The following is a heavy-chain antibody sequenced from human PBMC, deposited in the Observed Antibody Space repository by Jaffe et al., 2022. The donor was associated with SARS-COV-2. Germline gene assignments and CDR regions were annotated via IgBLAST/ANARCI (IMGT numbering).Heavy chain of an antibody. CDR3: TTKIDDSGQTY. CDR2: NRNKAKSYTT. V-gene: IGHV3-72*01. J-gene: IGHJ4*02. Sequence: EVQLVESGGGLVQPGGSLRLSCAASGFTFSDHYMEWVRQAPGKGLEWVGRNRNKAKSYTTEYAASVKGRFTISRGVSENSLYLQMTSLKIEDTAVYYCTTKIDDSGQTYWGQGTLVTVSS. D-gene: IGHD3-22*01. CDR1: GFTFSDHY.